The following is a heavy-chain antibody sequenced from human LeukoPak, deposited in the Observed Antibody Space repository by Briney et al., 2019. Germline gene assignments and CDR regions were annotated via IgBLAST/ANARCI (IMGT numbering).Heavy chain of an antibody. J-gene: IGHJ3*02. CDR3: ARVVRRYCSGGSCYRGHAFDI. V-gene: IGHV4-34*01. D-gene: IGHD2-15*01. CDR2: INHSGST. CDR1: GGSFSGYY. Sequence: SETLSLTCAVYGGSFSGYYWSWIRQPPGKGLEWIGEINHSGSTNYNPSLKSRVTISVDTSKNQFSLKLSSVTAADTAVYYCARVVRRYCSGGSCYRGHAFDIWGQGTMVTVSS.